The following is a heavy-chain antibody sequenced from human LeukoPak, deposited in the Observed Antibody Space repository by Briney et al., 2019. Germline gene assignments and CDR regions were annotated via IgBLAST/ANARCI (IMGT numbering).Heavy chain of an antibody. J-gene: IGHJ4*02. CDR2: ISWNSGSI. Sequence: GGFLRLSCAASGFTFSSYGMQWVRQAPGKGLEWVAGISWNSGSIGYADSVKGRFTISRDNAKNSLYLQMNSLRAEDTALYYCAKGLRGVIMSIFDYWGQGTLVTVSS. CDR3: AKGLRGVIMSIFDY. D-gene: IGHD3-10*01. V-gene: IGHV3-9*01. CDR1: GFTFSSYG.